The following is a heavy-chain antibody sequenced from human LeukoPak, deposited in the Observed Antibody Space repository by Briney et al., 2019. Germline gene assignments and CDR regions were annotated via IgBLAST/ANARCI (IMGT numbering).Heavy chain of an antibody. CDR1: GGTFSSYA. J-gene: IGHJ4*02. CDR3: ASTSSGWYYFDY. D-gene: IGHD6-19*01. V-gene: IGHV1-69*13. Sequence: EASVKVSCKASGGTFSSYAISWVRQVPGQGLEWMGGIIPIFGTANYAQKFQGRVTITADESTSTAYMELSSLRSEDTAVYYCASTSSGWYYFDYWGQGTLVTVSS. CDR2: IIPIFGTA.